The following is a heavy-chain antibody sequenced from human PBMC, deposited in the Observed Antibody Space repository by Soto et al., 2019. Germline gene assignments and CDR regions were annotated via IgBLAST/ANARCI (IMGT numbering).Heavy chain of an antibody. V-gene: IGHV1-69*13. CDR2: IIPIFGTA. Sequence: SVKVSCKASGGTFSSYAISWVRQAPGQGLEWMGGIIPIFGTANYAQKFQGRATITADESTSTAYMELSSLRSEDTAVYYCAVEKKNPAAITSNWGQGTLVTVSS. D-gene: IGHD2-2*02. CDR3: AVEKKNPAAITSN. CDR1: GGTFSSYA. J-gene: IGHJ4*02.